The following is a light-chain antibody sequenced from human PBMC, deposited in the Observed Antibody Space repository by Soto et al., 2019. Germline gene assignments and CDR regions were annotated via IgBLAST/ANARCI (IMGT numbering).Light chain of an antibody. CDR1: QGISNY. V-gene: IGKV1-16*01. J-gene: IGKJ1*01. CDR3: QQYETFSGT. Sequence: DIQMTQSPSSLSASVGDTVTITCRASQGISNYLALYQQKPGEAPKLLIYDASALPRGVPSRFSGSGSGTKFTLTIASLQPDDFATYYCQQYETFSGTFGPGTKVDI. CDR2: DAS.